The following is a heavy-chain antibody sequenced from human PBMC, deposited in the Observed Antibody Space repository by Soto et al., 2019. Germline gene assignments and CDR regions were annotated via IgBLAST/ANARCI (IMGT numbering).Heavy chain of an antibody. V-gene: IGHV3-11*06. D-gene: IGHD2-2*02. Sequence: WGSLRLSCAASGFTFSDYYMSWIRQAPGKGLEWVSYISSSSSYTNYADSVKGRFTISRDNAKNSLYLQMNSLRAEDTAVYYCERDLGDCSSTSCYTCHQDYHYYGMDVSGPGTTVT. CDR2: ISSSSSYT. CDR1: GFTFSDYY. CDR3: ERDLGDCSSTSCYTCHQDYHYYGMDV. J-gene: IGHJ6*02.